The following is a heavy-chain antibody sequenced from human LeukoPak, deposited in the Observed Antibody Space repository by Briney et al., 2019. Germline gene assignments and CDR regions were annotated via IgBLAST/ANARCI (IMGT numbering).Heavy chain of an antibody. J-gene: IGHJ1*01. CDR2: IYYSGST. CDR3: ASQRTGVVGRQWFFQH. V-gene: IGHV4-39*01. CDR1: GGSISSSDYY. D-gene: IGHD3-3*01. Sequence: SETLSLTCTVSGGSISSSDYYWAWIRQPPGKGLEWIATIYYSGSTNYNPSLKSRVTISVDTSKNQFSLKLASVTAADTAVYYCASQRTGVVGRQWFFQHWGQGTLVTVSS.